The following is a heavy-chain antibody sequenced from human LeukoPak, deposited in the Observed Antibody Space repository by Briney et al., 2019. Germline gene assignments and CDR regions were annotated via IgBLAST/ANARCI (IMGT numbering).Heavy chain of an antibody. V-gene: IGHV4-59*07. CDR3: ARQGGYGDSTHLDY. J-gene: IGHJ4*02. Sequence: SDTLSLTCTVSGGSISSHYWSWVRQPPGKGLEWIGYIYYTGSTKYNPSLKSQVTISVDTSKNQFSLKLSSVTTGDTALYYCARQGGYGDSTHLDYWGRGTLVTVSS. CDR2: IYYTGST. CDR1: GGSISSHY. D-gene: IGHD4-17*01.